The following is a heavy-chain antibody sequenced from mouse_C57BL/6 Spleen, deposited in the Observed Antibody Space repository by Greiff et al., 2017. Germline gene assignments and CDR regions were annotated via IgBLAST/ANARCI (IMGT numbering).Heavy chain of an antibody. CDR3: ARRAVVALYWYFDV. J-gene: IGHJ1*03. D-gene: IGHD1-1*01. CDR2: IYPGDGDT. V-gene: IGHV1-82*01. Sequence: LEESGPELVKPGASVKISCKASGYAFSSSWMNWVKQRPGKGLEWIGRIYPGDGDTNYNGKFKGKATLTADKSSSTAYMQLSSLTSGDSAVYFCARRAVVALYWYFDVWGTGTTVTVSS. CDR1: GYAFSSSW.